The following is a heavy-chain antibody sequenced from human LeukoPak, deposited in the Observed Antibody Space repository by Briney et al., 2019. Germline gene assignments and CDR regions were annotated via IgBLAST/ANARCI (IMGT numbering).Heavy chain of an antibody. D-gene: IGHD3-22*01. CDR2: INFDGSTT. V-gene: IGHV3-74*01. J-gene: IGHJ4*02. CDR3: ARDRYYDSSGYYLPDDY. Sequence: GGSLRLSCAASGFTFSSYWMHWVRQAPGKGLVWVSRINFDGSTTSYADSVKGRFTISRDNAKNTLYLQMNSLRAEATAVYYCARDRYYDSSGYYLPDDYWGQGTLVTVSS. CDR1: GFTFSSYW.